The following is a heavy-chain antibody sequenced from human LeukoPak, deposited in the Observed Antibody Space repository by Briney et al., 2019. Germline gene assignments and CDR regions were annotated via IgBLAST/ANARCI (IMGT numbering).Heavy chain of an antibody. V-gene: IGHV4-59*01. D-gene: IGHD3-22*01. CDR3: ARTPIYYFDNSGYYN. Sequence: SETLSLTCTVSGGSISSYYWSWIRQPPGKGLECIGYIHYTGSTNYNPSLKSRVTISVETSKNQFSLKLKSVTAADTAVYYCARTPIYYFDNSGYYNWGQGTLVTVSS. CDR1: GGSISSYY. CDR2: IHYTGST. J-gene: IGHJ4*02.